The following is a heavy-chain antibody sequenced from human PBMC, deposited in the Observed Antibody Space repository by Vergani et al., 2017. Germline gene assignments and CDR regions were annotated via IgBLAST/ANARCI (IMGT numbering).Heavy chain of an antibody. V-gene: IGHV1-58*01. CDR1: GFTFTSSA. CDR2: IVVGSGNT. D-gene: IGHD2-15*01. J-gene: IGHJ6*02. CDR3: AASDPYCSGCSCYSYSYYYYVMDV. Sequence: QMQLVQSGPEVKKPGTSVKVSCKASGFTFTSSAVQWVRQARGQSLEWIGGIVVGSGNTNYAQKFQERVTITRDMSTSTAYMELSSLRSEDTAVYYCAASDPYCSGCSCYSYSYYYYVMDVWGQGTTVTVSS.